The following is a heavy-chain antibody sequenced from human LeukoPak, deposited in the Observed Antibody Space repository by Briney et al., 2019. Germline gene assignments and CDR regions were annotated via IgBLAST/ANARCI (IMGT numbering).Heavy chain of an antibody. Sequence: PGRSLRLPCAASGFIFDDYAMHWVRQAPGKGLEWVSGISWNSGSLAYADSVKGRFTISRDNAKNSLYLQMNSLRTEDTALYYCARGLGGDQGYFDLWGRGTLATVSS. J-gene: IGHJ2*01. CDR1: GFIFDDYA. D-gene: IGHD3-10*01. V-gene: IGHV3-9*01. CDR2: ISWNSGSL. CDR3: ARGLGGDQGYFDL.